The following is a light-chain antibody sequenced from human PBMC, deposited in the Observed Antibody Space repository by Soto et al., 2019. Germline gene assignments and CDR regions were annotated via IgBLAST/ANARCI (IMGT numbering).Light chain of an antibody. CDR2: DDD. J-gene: IGLJ1*01. CDR3: CSYAGSYTHV. V-gene: IGLV1-51*01. Sequence: QSVMSQPPSVSAAPGQRVTISCSGSSSNIGGNSVSWYQQLPGTAPKLLIYDDDQRPSGIPDRFSGSKSGTSATLGITGFQTGDEADYYCCSYAGSYTHVFGSGTKLTVL. CDR1: SSNIGGNS.